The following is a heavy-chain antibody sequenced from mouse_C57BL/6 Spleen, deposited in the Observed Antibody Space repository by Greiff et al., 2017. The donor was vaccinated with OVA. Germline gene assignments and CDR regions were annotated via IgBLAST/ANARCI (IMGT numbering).Heavy chain of an antibody. CDR2: ISSGSSTI. J-gene: IGHJ2*01. V-gene: IGHV5-17*01. CDR3: ALIYYDYDGVFDY. CDR1: GFTFSDYG. D-gene: IGHD2-4*01. Sequence: EVQVVESGGGLVKPGGSLKLSCAASGFTFSDYGMHWVRQAPEKGLEWVAYISSGSSTIYYADTVKGRFTISRDNAKNTLFLQMTSLRSEDTAMYYCALIYYDYDGVFDYWGQGTTLTVSS.